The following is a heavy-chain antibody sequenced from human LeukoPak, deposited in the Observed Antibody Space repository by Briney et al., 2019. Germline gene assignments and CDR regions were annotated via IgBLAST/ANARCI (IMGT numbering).Heavy chain of an antibody. J-gene: IGHJ5*02. Sequence: PSETLSLTCTVSGGSISSYYWSWIRQPAGKGLEWIGRIYTSGSTNYNPSLKSRVTISVDKSKNQFSLKLSSVTAADTAVYYCARAVVIKGRSYWFYPWGQGTQVTVSS. V-gene: IGHV4-4*07. CDR3: ARAVVIKGRSYWFYP. D-gene: IGHD4-23*01. CDR2: IYTSGST. CDR1: GGSISSYY.